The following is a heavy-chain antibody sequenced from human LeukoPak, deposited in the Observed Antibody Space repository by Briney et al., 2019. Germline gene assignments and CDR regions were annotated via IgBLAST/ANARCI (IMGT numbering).Heavy chain of an antibody. V-gene: IGHV4-39*01. CDR2: IYYSGTT. J-gene: IGHJ4*02. Sequence: PSETLSLTCTVSGGSISSSSYYWGWHRQPPGKGLEGIGSIYYSGTTYYNPSLKSRVTISVDTSKNQFSLKLSSVTAADRAVYYCASPDYYDSSFDYWGQGTLVTVSS. D-gene: IGHD3-22*01. CDR3: ASPDYYDSSFDY. CDR1: GGSISSSSYY.